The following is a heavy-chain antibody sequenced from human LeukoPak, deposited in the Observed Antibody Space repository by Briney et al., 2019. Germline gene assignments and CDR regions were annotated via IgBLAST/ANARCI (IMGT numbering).Heavy chain of an antibody. D-gene: IGHD4-23*01. CDR2: ISSSSSTI. J-gene: IGHJ4*02. Sequence: GGSLRLSCAASGFTFNTYTMNWVRQAPGKGLEWVSYISSSSSTIYYADSVKGRFTISRDNAKNSLYLQMNSLRAEDTAVYYCARANSSDFDYWGQGTLVTVSS. CDR1: GFTFNTYT. CDR3: ARANSSDFDY. V-gene: IGHV3-48*01.